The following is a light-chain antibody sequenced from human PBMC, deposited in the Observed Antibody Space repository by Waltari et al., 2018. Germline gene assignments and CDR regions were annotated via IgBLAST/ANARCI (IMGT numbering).Light chain of an antibody. CDR3: QAWDSNTGEV. V-gene: IGLV3-1*01. CDR1: KLGDKY. CDR2: QDN. Sequence: SYVLTQPPSVSVSPGQTASITCSGDKLGDKYAFWYQQKSGQSPVLVMFQDNKRPSGIPERFSGSNSGNTATLTISGTQAMDEADYYCQAWDSNTGEVFGGGTKLTVL. J-gene: IGLJ2*01.